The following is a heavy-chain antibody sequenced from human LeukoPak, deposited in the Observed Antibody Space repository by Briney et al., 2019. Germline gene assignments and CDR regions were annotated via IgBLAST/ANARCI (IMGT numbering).Heavy chain of an antibody. CDR1: GYSLTELS. CDR2: FDPEDGER. J-gene: IGHJ3*01. Sequence: GASVKVSCTVSGYSLTELSTNWVRQAPGKGLEWMGGFDPEDGERIYAQKFQDRVTMTEDTSTDTAYMELRSLRSEDTAMYYCATALRLEALDLWGHGTMVTVSS. D-gene: IGHD3-16*01. V-gene: IGHV1-24*01. CDR3: ATALRLEALDL.